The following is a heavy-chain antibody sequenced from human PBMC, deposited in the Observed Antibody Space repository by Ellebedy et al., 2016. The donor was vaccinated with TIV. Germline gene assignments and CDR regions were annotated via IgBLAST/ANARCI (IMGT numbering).Heavy chain of an antibody. J-gene: IGHJ6*03. Sequence: GESLKISXAASGFTFSNYALHWVRQAPGKGLEWVALISYDGTNKYYADSVKGRFTISRDNSKSTLYLQMNSLRAEDTAVYCCASLYMVGEQLVLKFHYMDVWGKGTTVTVSS. D-gene: IGHD6-6*01. CDR2: ISYDGTNK. CDR3: ASLYMVGEQLVLKFHYMDV. V-gene: IGHV3-30-3*01. CDR1: GFTFSNYA.